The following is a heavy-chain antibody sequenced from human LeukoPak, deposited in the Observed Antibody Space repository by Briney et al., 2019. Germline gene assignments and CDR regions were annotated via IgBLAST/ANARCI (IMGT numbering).Heavy chain of an antibody. D-gene: IGHD6-19*01. V-gene: IGHV4-30-4*02. Sequence: SGTLSLTCTVSGGSISSGDYYWSWIRQPPGKGLEWIGYIYYSGSTYYNPSLKSRVTISVDTSKDQFSLKLSSVTAADTAVYYCARVVSSGWYRSSYYFDYWGQGTLVTVSS. CDR2: IYYSGST. CDR1: GGSISSGDYY. J-gene: IGHJ4*02. CDR3: ARVVSSGWYRSSYYFDY.